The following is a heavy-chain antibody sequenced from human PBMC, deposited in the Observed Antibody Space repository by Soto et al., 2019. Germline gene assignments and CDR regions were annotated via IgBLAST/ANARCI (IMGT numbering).Heavy chain of an antibody. CDR3: PTATPPYSDSSDWYYPLAD. J-gene: IGHJ4*02. V-gene: IGHV4-31*03. D-gene: IGHD3-22*01. CDR1: GGSFTSGGYY. CDR2: IYYSGTT. Sequence: SETLSLTCTVSGGSFTSGGYYWSWIRQFSGKGLEWIGYIYYSGTTYYNPSLKSRVTISVDTSKNQFSLKLRSVTAADTAVYYCPTATPPYSDSSDWYYPLADGGQGAMLTVYS.